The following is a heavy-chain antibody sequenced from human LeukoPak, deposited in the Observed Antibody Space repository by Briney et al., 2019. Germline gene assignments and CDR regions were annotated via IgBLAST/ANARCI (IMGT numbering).Heavy chain of an antibody. CDR3: ARTREKGGYYYHNAFDI. CDR2: IKHSGST. J-gene: IGHJ3*02. D-gene: IGHD3-22*01. Sequence: SETLSLTCAVYGGSFSGYYWSWIRQPPGKGLEWIGEIKHSGSTNYNPSLKSRVTISVDTSKNQFSPKLSSVTAADTAVYYCARTREKGGYYYHNAFDIWGQGTMVTVSS. V-gene: IGHV4-34*01. CDR1: GGSFSGYY.